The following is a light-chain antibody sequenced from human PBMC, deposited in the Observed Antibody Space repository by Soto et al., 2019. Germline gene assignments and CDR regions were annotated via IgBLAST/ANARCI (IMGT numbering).Light chain of an antibody. V-gene: IGKV3-15*01. CDR3: QQRSNWPPIT. CDR2: GAS. J-gene: IGKJ5*01. Sequence: EIVMKQSPATLSVTPGERATLSCRASQNTSSNLAWYQQKPGQAPRLLIYGASTRATGIPSRFSGSGSGTEFTLTISSLQSEDFAVYYCQQRSNWPPITSGQGTRLE. CDR1: QNTSSN.